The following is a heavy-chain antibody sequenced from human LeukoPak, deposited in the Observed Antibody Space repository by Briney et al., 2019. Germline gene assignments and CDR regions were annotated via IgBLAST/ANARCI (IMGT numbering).Heavy chain of an antibody. Sequence: GGSLRLSCAVSGFTFSNYAMHWVRQAPGKGLEWVAAISHDGSNEYYAESVKGRITVSRDTSENTLYLQMNSLRAEDTAVYYCARDLSGSYIFDYWGQGTLVTVSS. CDR2: ISHDGSNE. D-gene: IGHD1-26*01. CDR3: ARDLSGSYIFDY. V-gene: IGHV3-30-3*01. J-gene: IGHJ4*02. CDR1: GFTFSNYA.